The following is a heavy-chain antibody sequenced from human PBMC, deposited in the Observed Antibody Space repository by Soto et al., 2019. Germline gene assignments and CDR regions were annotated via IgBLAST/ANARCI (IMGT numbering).Heavy chain of an antibody. Sequence: ASVKVSCKASGYTFTSYDINWVRQAPGQGLEWMEWMNPNSGNTGYAQKLQGRVTMTRNTYISTAYMEVSSLRSEDTAVYYCAREKGKLWLGPGRRDRRADDYCRAVWGQGTTVTVSS. CDR3: AREKGKLWLGPGRRDRRADDYCRAV. CDR1: GYTFTSYD. J-gene: IGHJ6*02. V-gene: IGHV1-8*01. D-gene: IGHD6-19*01. CDR2: MNPNSGNT.